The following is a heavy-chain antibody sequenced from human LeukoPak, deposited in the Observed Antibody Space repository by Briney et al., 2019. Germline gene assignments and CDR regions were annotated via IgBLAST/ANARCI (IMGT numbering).Heavy chain of an antibody. D-gene: IGHD6-13*01. Sequence: ASVKVSCKASGYTFTGYYMHWVRQAPGQGLEWMGRINPNSGGTNYAQKFQGRVTMTRDTSISTAYMELSSLRSDDTAVYYCARGRLAAAVYWFDPWGQGTLVTVSS. CDR3: ARGRLAAAVYWFDP. CDR2: INPNSGGT. J-gene: IGHJ5*02. CDR1: GYTFTGYY. V-gene: IGHV1-2*06.